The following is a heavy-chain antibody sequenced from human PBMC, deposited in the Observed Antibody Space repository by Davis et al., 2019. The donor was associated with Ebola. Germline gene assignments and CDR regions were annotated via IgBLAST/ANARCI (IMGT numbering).Heavy chain of an antibody. D-gene: IGHD3-3*01. CDR1: GGSISSSSYY. V-gene: IGHV4-39*01. CDR3: ARGFGVVIISWFDP. CDR2: IYYSGST. Sequence: MPSETLSLTCTVSGGSISSSSYYWGWLRQPPGKGLEWIGSIYYSGSTYYNPSLKSRVTISVDTSKNQFSLKLSSVTAADTAVYYCARGFGVVIISWFDPWGQGTLVTVSS. J-gene: IGHJ5*02.